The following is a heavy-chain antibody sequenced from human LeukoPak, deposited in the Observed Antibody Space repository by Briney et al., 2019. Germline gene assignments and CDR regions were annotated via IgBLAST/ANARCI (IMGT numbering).Heavy chain of an antibody. V-gene: IGHV4-59*01. CDR1: GYSIRSYY. Sequence: SETLSLTCTVSGYSIRSYYWSWIRQPPGKGLEWIGYLYYSGSTNYNPSLKSRVTISVDTSKNQFSLKLSSVTAADAAVYYCARHGVAAGVDAWHFDLWGRGTLVTVSS. D-gene: IGHD6-13*01. J-gene: IGHJ2*01. CDR2: LYYSGST. CDR3: ARHGVAAGVDAWHFDL.